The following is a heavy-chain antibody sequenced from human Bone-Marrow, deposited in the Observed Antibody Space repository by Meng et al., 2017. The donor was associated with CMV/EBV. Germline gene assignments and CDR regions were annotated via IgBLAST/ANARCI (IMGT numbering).Heavy chain of an antibody. D-gene: IGHD2-2*02. J-gene: IGHJ4*02. CDR3: ARVGEYQLLYSIDY. V-gene: IGHV3-7*03. CDR2: IKRDGSET. Sequence: GESLKISCAGSGFTFSNFWMSWVRQAPGRGLEWVANIKRDGSETHYEDSMKGRFTISRDNAKNSLYLQMNSLRAEDTALYYCARVGEYQLLYSIDYWGQGTLVTVSS. CDR1: GFTFSNFW.